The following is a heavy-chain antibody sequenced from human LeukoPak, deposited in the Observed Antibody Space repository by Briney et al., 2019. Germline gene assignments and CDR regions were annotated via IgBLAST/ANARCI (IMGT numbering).Heavy chain of an antibody. CDR3: ARSPHILTGENFDY. CDR2: INPTSGGT. CDR1: GYTFTGYY. Sequence: ASVKVSCKASGYTFTGYYLHWVRQAPGQGLEWMGWINPTSGGTNYAQKFQDRVTMTRDTSISTAYMELSRLRSDDTAVYYCARSPHILTGENFDYWGQGTLVTVSS. V-gene: IGHV1-2*02. D-gene: IGHD3-9*01. J-gene: IGHJ4*02.